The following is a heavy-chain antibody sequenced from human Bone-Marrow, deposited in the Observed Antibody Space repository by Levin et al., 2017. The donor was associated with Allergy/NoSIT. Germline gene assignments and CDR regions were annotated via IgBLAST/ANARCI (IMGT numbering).Heavy chain of an antibody. CDR3: ASSTAGYSSSWHTGDNWFDP. D-gene: IGHD6-13*01. CDR1: GGTFSSYP. CDR2: IIPILGIA. Sequence: ASVKVSCKASGGTFSSYPISWVRQAPGQGLEWMGRIIPILGIANYAQKFQGRVTITADKSTSTAYMELSSLRSEDTAVYYCASSTAGYSSSWHTGDNWFDPWGQGTLVTVSS. V-gene: IGHV1-69*02. J-gene: IGHJ5*02.